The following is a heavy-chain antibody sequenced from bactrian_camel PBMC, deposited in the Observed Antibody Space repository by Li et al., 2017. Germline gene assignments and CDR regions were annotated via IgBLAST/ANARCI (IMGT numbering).Heavy chain of an antibody. CDR1: GFTSSNYC. Sequence: HVQLVESGGGSVQTGGSLTLSCVGSGFTSSNYCMAWFRQAPGKEREGVAVIYTDGVTIYYDDSVKGRFTISRDNAENTVYLGMNSLLPEDTATYYCAEDRFACLKGSHSGLDRNEYKVWGQGTQVTVS. V-gene: IGHV3S1*01. CDR2: IYTDGVTI. J-gene: IGHJ4*01. CDR3: AEDRFACLKGSHSGLDRNEYKV. D-gene: IGHD1*01.